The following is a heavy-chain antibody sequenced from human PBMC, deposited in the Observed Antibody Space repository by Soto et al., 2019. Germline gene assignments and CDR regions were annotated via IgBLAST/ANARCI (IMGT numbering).Heavy chain of an antibody. V-gene: IGHV3-48*02. J-gene: IGHJ6*02. Sequence: PRGSLRLSCAASGFTLSRYSMNWVRQAPGKGLERVSFISSSSSTIYYADSVKGRFTISRDNAKNSLYLQMNSLRDEDTAMYYCARLALYCSGGSCHSYSHYGMDVWGQGTTVTVSS. CDR3: ARLALYCSGGSCHSYSHYGMDV. CDR2: ISSSSSTI. CDR1: GFTLSRYS. D-gene: IGHD2-15*01.